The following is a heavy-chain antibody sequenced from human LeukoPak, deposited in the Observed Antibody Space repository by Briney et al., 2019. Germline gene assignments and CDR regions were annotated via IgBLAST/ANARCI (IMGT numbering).Heavy chain of an antibody. D-gene: IGHD3-22*01. CDR1: GFTFSNYG. CDR3: ARADDSSGYYYGD. CDR2: IWYDGSNK. V-gene: IGHV3-33*01. Sequence: GGSLRLSCAASGFTFSNYGMHWVRQAPGKGLEWVAVIWYDGSNKYYADSVKGRFTISRDNSKNTLYLQMNSLRVEDTAVYHCARADDSSGYYYGDWGQGTLVTVSS. J-gene: IGHJ4*02.